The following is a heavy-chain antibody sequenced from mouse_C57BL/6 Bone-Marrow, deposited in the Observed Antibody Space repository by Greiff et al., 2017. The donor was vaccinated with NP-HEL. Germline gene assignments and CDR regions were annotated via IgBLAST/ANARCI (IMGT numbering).Heavy chain of an antibody. CDR3: TRTIYGYDGAY. CDR1: GFTFSSYA. D-gene: IGHD2-2*01. Sequence: EVQVVESGEGLVKPGGSLKLSCAASGFTFSSYAMSWVRQTPEKRLEWVAYISSGGDYIYYADTVTGRFTISRDNARNTLYLQMSSLKSEDTAMYYCTRTIYGYDGAYWGQGTLVTVSA. J-gene: IGHJ3*01. CDR2: ISSGGDYI. V-gene: IGHV5-9-1*02.